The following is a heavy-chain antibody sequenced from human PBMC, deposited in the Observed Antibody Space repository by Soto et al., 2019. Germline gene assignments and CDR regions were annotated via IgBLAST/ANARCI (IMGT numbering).Heavy chain of an antibody. D-gene: IGHD2-21*02. CDR2: IWYDGSNK. J-gene: IGHJ5*02. CDR1: GFTFSGYG. CDR3: ARKSCGGDCYLGGFDP. Sequence: QVQLVEAGGGVVQPGRSLRLSCAASGFTFSGYGMHWVRQAPGKGLEWVAVIWYDGSNKYYADSVKGRFTISRDNSKNVMYLQMNGLRAEDTAVYYCARKSCGGDCYLGGFDPWGQGTLVTVSS. V-gene: IGHV3-33*01.